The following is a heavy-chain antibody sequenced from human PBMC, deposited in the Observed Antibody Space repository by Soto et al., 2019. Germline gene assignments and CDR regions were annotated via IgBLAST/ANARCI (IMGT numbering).Heavy chain of an antibody. Sequence: ASVKVSCKASGYTFTSYAMHWVRQAPGQRLEWMGWINAGNGNTKYSQKFQGRVTITRDTSASTAYMELSSLRSEDTAVYYCARASGARVQPWVIDYWGQGTLVTVSS. CDR2: INAGNGNT. D-gene: IGHD1-1*01. V-gene: IGHV1-3*01. CDR1: GYTFTSYA. J-gene: IGHJ4*02. CDR3: ARASGARVQPWVIDY.